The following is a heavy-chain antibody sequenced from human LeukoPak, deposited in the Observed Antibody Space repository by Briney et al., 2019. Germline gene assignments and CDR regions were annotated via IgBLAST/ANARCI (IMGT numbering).Heavy chain of an antibody. D-gene: IGHD6-13*01. Sequence: ASVKVSCKASGDTFSNYDVTWVRQAPGQGLEWMGRIIPVFDTAKYAQNFQGRVTMTTDESSSTAYVELYSLRSEDTAVYYCALSAEKQLVYFDFWGQGTLVTVSS. CDR3: ALSAEKQLVYFDF. J-gene: IGHJ4*02. V-gene: IGHV1-69*05. CDR2: IIPVFDTA. CDR1: GDTFSNYD.